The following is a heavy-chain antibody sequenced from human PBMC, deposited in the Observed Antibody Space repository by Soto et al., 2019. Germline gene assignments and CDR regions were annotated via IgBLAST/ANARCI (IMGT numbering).Heavy chain of an antibody. D-gene: IGHD5-12*01. CDR2: ISAYNGNT. CDR3: ARSRGYDLSFFDY. V-gene: IGHV1-18*01. Sequence: QVQLVQSGAEVKKPGASVKVSCKASGYTFTSYGISWVRQAPGQGLEWMGWISAYNGNTNYAQKLQGRVTMTTDTPTSTAYRERRSLRSDDTAVYYCARSRGYDLSFFDYWGQGTLVTVSS. J-gene: IGHJ4*02. CDR1: GYTFTSYG.